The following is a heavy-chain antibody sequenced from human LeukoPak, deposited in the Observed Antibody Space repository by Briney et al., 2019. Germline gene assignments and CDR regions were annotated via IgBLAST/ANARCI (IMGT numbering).Heavy chain of an antibody. CDR3: AKGGEYCGGDCYLAEYFQH. D-gene: IGHD2-21*02. CDR1: GFTFSSYA. CDR2: ISRSCGST. J-gene: IGHJ1*01. Sequence: GGSLRLSCAASGFTFSSYAMSCVRQAPGKGLECVSAISRSCGSTYYADSVKGRFTISRDNSKNTLYLQMNSLRAEDTAVYYCAKGGEYCGGDCYLAEYFQHWGQGTLVTVSS. V-gene: IGHV3-23*01.